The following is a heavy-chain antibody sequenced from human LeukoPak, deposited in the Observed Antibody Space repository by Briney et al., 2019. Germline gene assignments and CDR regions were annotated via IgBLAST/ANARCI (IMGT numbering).Heavy chain of an antibody. CDR2: INPFSGVT. D-gene: IGHD1-26*01. V-gene: IGHV1-2*02. J-gene: IGHJ4*02. CDR3: AKYSGSQSLFDF. CDR1: GYTFIDDY. Sequence: GASVKVSCKTSGYTFIDDYIHWVRQAPGQGLEWLGWINPFSGVTKYTQRFQGRVTLTRDTSISTAFMELSSLTSDDTAMSYCAKYSGSQSLFDFWGQGTLVTVSS.